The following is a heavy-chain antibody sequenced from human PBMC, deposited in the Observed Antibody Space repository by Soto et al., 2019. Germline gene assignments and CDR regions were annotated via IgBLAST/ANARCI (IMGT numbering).Heavy chain of an antibody. CDR3: ARTYGSGDYFLPFEY. J-gene: IGHJ4*02. CDR1: GYMFNTYG. V-gene: IGHV1-18*01. CDR2: ISVYNGNI. Sequence: QVQLLQSGAEVKKPGASVKVSCKASGYMFNTYGITWVRQAPGQGLEWMGWISVYNGNIDYAQKFEGRVTMTTDTSASTAYMELKGLTSDDTGVYYCARTYGSGDYFLPFEYWGQGTPVSVSS. D-gene: IGHD3-10*01.